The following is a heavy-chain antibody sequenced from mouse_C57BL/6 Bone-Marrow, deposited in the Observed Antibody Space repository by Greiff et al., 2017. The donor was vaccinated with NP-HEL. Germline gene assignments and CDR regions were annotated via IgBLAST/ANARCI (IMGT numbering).Heavy chain of an antibody. D-gene: IGHD1-1*01. Sequence: QVQLQQPGAELVKPGASVKMSCKASGYTFTSYWITWVKQRPGQGLEWIGDIYPGSGSTNYNEKFKSKATLTVDTSSSTAYMQLSSLTSEDSAVYYCARPDYGSSPYAMDYWGQGTSVTVSS. CDR1: GYTFTSYW. V-gene: IGHV1-55*01. J-gene: IGHJ4*01. CDR3: ARPDYGSSPYAMDY. CDR2: IYPGSGST.